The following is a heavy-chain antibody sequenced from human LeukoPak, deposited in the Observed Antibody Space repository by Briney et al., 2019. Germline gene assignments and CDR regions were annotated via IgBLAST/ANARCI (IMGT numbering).Heavy chain of an antibody. CDR1: GGTFSSYT. V-gene: IGHV1-69*01. Sequence: ASVKVSCKASGGTFSSYTISWVRQAPGQGLEWMGGIIPIFGTANYAQKFQGRVTITADESTSTAYMELSSLRSEDTAVYYCARVEVVTSRHYGMDVWGQGTTVTASS. CDR3: ARVEVVTSRHYGMDV. J-gene: IGHJ6*02. D-gene: IGHD4-23*01. CDR2: IIPIFGTA.